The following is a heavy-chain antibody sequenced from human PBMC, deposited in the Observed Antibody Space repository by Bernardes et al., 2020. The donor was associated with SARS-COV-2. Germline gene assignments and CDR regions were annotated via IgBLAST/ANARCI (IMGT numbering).Heavy chain of an antibody. V-gene: IGHV3-48*01. CDR3: ARAPPKVTTRLNFDY. CDR1: GFTFSTYI. D-gene: IGHD4-17*01. CDR2: ISTSRTSI. J-gene: IGHJ4*02. Sequence: GGSLRLSCAASGFTFSTYIMNWVRQAPGKGLEWVSSISTSRTSIYYADSVKGRFTISRDNAKNSLFLQMNSLRGEDTAVYYCARAPPKVTTRLNFDYWGQGTLVTVSS.